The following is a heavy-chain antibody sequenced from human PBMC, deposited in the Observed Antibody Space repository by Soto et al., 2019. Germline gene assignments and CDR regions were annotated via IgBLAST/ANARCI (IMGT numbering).Heavy chain of an antibody. CDR2: IYYSGST. D-gene: IGHD3-16*01. CDR3: AREPLI. J-gene: IGHJ4*02. Sequence: SETLSLTCAVSGGSISSGGYSWSWIRQHPGKGLEWIGYIYYSGSTDYNPSLKSRVTISVDTSKNQFSLKLSSVTAADTAVYYCAREPLIWGQGTLVTVSS. V-gene: IGHV4-31*11. CDR1: GGSISSGGYS.